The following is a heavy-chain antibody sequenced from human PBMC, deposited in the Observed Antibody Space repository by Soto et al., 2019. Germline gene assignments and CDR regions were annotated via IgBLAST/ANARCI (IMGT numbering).Heavy chain of an antibody. D-gene: IGHD6-19*01. CDR2: VSGGGGDT. CDR1: GFTFNNFA. V-gene: IGHV3-23*01. CDR3: ARCTVDTMVSSGWCNWFGP. J-gene: IGHJ5*02. Sequence: EVQLLESGGGLVQPGGSLRLSCAASGFTFNNFAMSWVRQSPGKGREWVSAVSGGGGDTYYADSVKGRFTISRDNFNNTLDLQMNSLRADDTAIYFCARCTVDTMVSSGWCNWFGPWGQGALVTVSS.